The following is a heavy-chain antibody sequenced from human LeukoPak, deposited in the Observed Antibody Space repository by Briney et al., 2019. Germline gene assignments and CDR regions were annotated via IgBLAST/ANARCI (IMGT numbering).Heavy chain of an antibody. V-gene: IGHV4-4*08. J-gene: IGHJ4*02. CDR2: IYSTGKN. CDR1: SGSINSHY. D-gene: IGHD2-8*02. CDR3: ARSGTGWNYFDY. Sequence: PSETLSLTCAVSSGSINSHYWGWIRQPPGKGLQWIGDIYSTGKNNYNPSLKSRVTISRDTSKSHLSLNLTSVLAADTAIYYCARSGTGWNYFDYWGQGILVTVSS.